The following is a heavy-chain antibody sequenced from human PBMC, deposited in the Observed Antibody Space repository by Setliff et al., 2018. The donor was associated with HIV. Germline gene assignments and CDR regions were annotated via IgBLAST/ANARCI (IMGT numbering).Heavy chain of an antibody. CDR2: IYTSGST. CDR3: ARDATSEGYMDV. J-gene: IGHJ6*03. V-gene: IGHV4-4*08. CDR1: GGSMSTYY. Sequence: SETLSLTCTVSGGSMSTYYWSWIRQPPGKGLEWIGYIYTSGSTNYNPSLRSRVTISVDTSENQFSLKLTSVTAADTAMYFCARDATSEGYMDVWGKGTTVTVSS.